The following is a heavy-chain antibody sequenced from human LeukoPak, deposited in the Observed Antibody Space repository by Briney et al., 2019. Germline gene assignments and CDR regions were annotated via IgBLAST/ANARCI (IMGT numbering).Heavy chain of an antibody. V-gene: IGHV4-39*01. J-gene: IGHJ4*02. Sequence: SETLSLTCTVSGGSISSSSYYWGWIRQPPGKGLEWIGSIYSDGTYYNPSLKSRIAMSVDTSKNQFSLSLRSVTATDTAVYYCARHYYAGSGTYRPFDYWGQGTLVTVAS. CDR2: IYSDGT. CDR3: ARHYYAGSGTYRPFDY. D-gene: IGHD3-10*01. CDR1: GGSISSSSYY.